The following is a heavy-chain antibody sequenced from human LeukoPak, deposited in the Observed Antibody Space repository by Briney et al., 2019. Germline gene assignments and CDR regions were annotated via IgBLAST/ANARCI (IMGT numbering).Heavy chain of an antibody. CDR1: GYTFTGYY. CDR2: INPNSGGT. Sequence: ASVKVSCKASGYTFTGYYMHWVRQAPGQGLEWMGWINPNSGGTNYAQKFQGRVTMTRDTSISTAYMELSRLRSDDTAVYYCARGGWFGEGFGWFDPWGQGTLVTVSS. D-gene: IGHD3-10*01. J-gene: IGHJ5*02. V-gene: IGHV1-2*02. CDR3: ARGGWFGEGFGWFDP.